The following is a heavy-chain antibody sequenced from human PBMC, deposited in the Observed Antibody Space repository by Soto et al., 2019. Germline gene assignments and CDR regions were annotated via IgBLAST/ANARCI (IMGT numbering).Heavy chain of an antibody. V-gene: IGHV1-18*01. Sequence: QVHLVQSGSELKKPGASVKVSCKASGYTFTSYGITWVRQAPGQGLAGMGWIRARNGKADYAQKLHGRVRVTRDTATSTAYMELGGLRSDDTAVYSCARGRYGDYWGQGALVTVSS. CDR2: IRARNGKA. CDR1: GYTFTSYG. CDR3: ARGRYGDY. J-gene: IGHJ4*02. D-gene: IGHD1-1*01.